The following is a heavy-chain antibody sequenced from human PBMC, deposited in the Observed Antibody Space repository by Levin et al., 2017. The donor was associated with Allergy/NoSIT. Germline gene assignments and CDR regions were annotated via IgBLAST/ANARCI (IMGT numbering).Heavy chain of an antibody. CDR1: GGSISSYY. CDR3: ARDNKDQGGVDV. Sequence: PGGSLRLSCTVSGGSISSYYWSWIRQPPGKGLEWIGYIYYSGSTNYNPSLKSRVTISVDTSKNQFSLKLSSVTAADTAVYYCARDNKDQGGVDVWGKGTTVTVSS. V-gene: IGHV4-59*01. CDR2: IYYSGST. J-gene: IGHJ6*04. D-gene: IGHD2/OR15-2a*01.